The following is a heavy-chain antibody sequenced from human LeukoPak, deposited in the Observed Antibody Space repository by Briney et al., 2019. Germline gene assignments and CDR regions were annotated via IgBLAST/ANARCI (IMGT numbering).Heavy chain of an antibody. D-gene: IGHD6-6*01. CDR3: AKSASAARAEPGLLYYFDY. Sequence: QPGRSLRLSCAASGFTFDDYAMHWVRQAPGKGLEWVSGISWYSGSIGYADSVKGRFTISRDNAKNSLYLQMNSLRAEDTALYYCAKSASAARAEPGLLYYFDYWGQGTLVTVSS. J-gene: IGHJ4*02. CDR2: ISWYSGSI. CDR1: GFTFDDYA. V-gene: IGHV3-9*01.